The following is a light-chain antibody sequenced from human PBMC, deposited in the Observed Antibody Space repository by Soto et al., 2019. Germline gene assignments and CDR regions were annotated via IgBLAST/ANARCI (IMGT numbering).Light chain of an antibody. CDR1: QDISDY. V-gene: IGKV1-33*01. J-gene: IGKJ4*01. Sequence: DFQMTQSPSSLSASVGDRVTITCQASQDISDYLNWYQQKPGAAPKLLIYDASNLQAGVPSRFSGSGSGTEFTCTISSLQPEDVATYYCQQYDNIPLTFGGGTKVEIK. CDR3: QQYDNIPLT. CDR2: DAS.